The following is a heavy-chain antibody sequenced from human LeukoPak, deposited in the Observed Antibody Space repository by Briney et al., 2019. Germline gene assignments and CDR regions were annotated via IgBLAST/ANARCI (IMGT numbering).Heavy chain of an antibody. J-gene: IGHJ6*02. CDR1: GFTVSSNY. Sequence: GGSLRLSCAASGFTVSSNYMSWVRQAPGKGLEWVSVIYSGGSTYYADSVKGRFTISRDNSKNTLYLQMNSLRAEDTAVYYCARVAQWLVQGHYYYGMDVWGQGTTVTVSS. CDR3: ARVAQWLVQGHYYYGMDV. CDR2: IYSGGST. V-gene: IGHV3-66*01. D-gene: IGHD6-19*01.